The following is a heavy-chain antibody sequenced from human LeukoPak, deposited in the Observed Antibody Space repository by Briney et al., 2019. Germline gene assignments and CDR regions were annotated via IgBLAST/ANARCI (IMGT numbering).Heavy chain of an antibody. CDR1: GFTFSSYW. J-gene: IGHJ3*02. CDR2: IKQDGSEK. D-gene: IGHD3-10*01. CDR3: ARSPYYYGSGAPDAFDI. Sequence: PGGSLRLSCAASGFTFSSYWMSWVRQAPGKGLEWVANIKQDGSEKYYADSVKGRFTISRDNSKNTLYLQMNSLRAEDTAVYYCARSPYYYGSGAPDAFDIWGQGTMVTVSS. V-gene: IGHV3-7*01.